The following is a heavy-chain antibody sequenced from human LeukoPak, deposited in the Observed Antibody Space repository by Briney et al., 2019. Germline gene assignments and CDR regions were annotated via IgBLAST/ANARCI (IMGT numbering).Heavy chain of an antibody. Sequence: SETLSLTCAVYGGSFSGYYWSWIRQPPGKGLEWIGEINHSGSTNYNPSLKSRVTISVDTSKNQFSLKLSSVTAADTAVYYCARAPYYYGSGSYNYWGQGTLVTVSS. J-gene: IGHJ4*02. CDR1: GGSFSGYY. D-gene: IGHD3-10*01. CDR3: ARAPYYYGSGSYNY. CDR2: INHSGST. V-gene: IGHV4-34*01.